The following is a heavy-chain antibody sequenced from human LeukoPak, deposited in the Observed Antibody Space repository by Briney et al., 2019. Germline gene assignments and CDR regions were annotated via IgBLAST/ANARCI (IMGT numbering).Heavy chain of an antibody. V-gene: IGHV1-69*06. J-gene: IGHJ6*03. Sequence: SVKVSCKASGGTFSSYAISWVRQAPGQGLERMGGIIPIFGTANYAQKFQGRVTITADKSTSTAYMELSSLRSEDTAVYYCARVYNYYYYMDVWGKGTTVTISS. CDR3: ARVYNYYYYMDV. CDR2: IIPIFGTA. D-gene: IGHD2-2*02. CDR1: GGTFSSYA.